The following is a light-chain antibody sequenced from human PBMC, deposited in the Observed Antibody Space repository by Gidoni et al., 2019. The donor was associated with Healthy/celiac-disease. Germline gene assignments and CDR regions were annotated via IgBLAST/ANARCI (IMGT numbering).Light chain of an antibody. Sequence: DIQITQSPSSPSASVGDRDTITCRASQSIRSYLNWYKQKQGKAPKIMIYAASSLQSGVPSRVSGSGAGTEFTLTISSRQPEDFATYYCQQSYSTPPWTFGQXTKVEIK. CDR3: QQSYSTPPWT. J-gene: IGKJ1*01. CDR1: QSIRSY. CDR2: AAS. V-gene: IGKV1-39*01.